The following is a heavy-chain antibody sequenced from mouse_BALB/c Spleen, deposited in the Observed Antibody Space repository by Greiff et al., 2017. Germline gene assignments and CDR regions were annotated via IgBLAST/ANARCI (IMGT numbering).Heavy chain of an antibody. Sequence: DLVKPGASVKLSCKASGYTFTSYWINWIKQRPGQGLEWIGRIAPGSGSTYYNEMFKGKATLTVDTSSSTAYIQLSSLSSEDSAVYFCARRGGNYAMDYWGQGTSVTVSS. CDR1: GYTFTSYW. J-gene: IGHJ4*01. V-gene: IGHV1S41*01. CDR2: IAPGSGST. CDR3: ARRGGNYAMDY. D-gene: IGHD1-1*01.